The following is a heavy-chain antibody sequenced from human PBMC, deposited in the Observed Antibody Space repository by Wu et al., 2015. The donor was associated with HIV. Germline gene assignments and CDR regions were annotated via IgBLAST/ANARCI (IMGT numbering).Heavy chain of an antibody. CDR1: GDTFDTFG. D-gene: IGHD3-10*01. Sequence: VQSGAELKKPGASVRVSCQTSGDTFDTFGITWVRQAPGQGLEWMGWIHDNGRTNYAQKVRGRVTMTTDTSTSTAYMELTSLTSDDTAIYYCANLLRRAYDSGSQQQIVFDPSGPREPSVTV. V-gene: IGHV1-18*01. CDR2: IHDNGRT. J-gene: IGHJ5*02. CDR3: ANLLRRAYDSGSQQQIVFDP.